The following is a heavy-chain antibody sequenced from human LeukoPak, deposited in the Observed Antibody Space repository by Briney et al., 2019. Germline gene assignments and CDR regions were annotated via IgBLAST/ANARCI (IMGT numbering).Heavy chain of an antibody. D-gene: IGHD5-18*01. CDR2: ISSSTI. V-gene: IGHV3-48*01. Sequence: GGSLRLSCAASGFTFSSYSMNWVRQAPGKGLEWVSYISSSTIYYADSVKGRFTISRDNAKNSLYLQMNSLRAEDTAVYYCARDRMSGYSYEIFYYYYYMDVWGKGTTVTVSS. J-gene: IGHJ6*03. CDR1: GFTFSSYS. CDR3: ARDRMSGYSYEIFYYYYYMDV.